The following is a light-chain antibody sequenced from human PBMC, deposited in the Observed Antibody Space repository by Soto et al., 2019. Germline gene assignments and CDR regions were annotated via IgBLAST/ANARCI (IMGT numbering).Light chain of an antibody. CDR1: QSVLYSSNNKNY. J-gene: IGKJ4*01. CDR3: QQYYSTALT. Sequence: DIVMTQSPDSLAVSLGERATINCKSSQSVLYSSNNKNYLAWYQQKPGQPPKLLIYWASTRESGVPDRFSGSGSGTDFTLTISSVQAEDVAVYDCQQYYSTALTFGGGTKVEIK. V-gene: IGKV4-1*01. CDR2: WAS.